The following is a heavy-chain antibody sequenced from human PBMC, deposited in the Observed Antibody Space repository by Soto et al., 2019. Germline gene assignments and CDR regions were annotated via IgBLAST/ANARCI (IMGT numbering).Heavy chain of an antibody. Sequence: PGGSLRLSCVASGFSFSGYGTNWVRQAPGKGLEWLATTSYDGSKKYYGDSVKGRFTISRDNSKNTLYLEMNSLRPEDTAVYYCEKDSGGHGMDVWGQGTTVTVSS. D-gene: IGHD3-16*01. J-gene: IGHJ6*02. CDR1: GFSFSGYG. CDR3: EKDSGGHGMDV. V-gene: IGHV3-30*18. CDR2: TSYDGSKK.